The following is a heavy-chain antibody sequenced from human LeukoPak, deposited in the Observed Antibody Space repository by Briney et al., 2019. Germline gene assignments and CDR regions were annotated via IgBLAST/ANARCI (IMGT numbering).Heavy chain of an antibody. D-gene: IGHD3-9*01. CDR2: ISAYNGNT. V-gene: IGHV1-18*01. CDR3: AREWNYDILTGYYYAFDI. CDR1: GYTFTSYG. Sequence: ASVKVSCKASGYTFTSYGISWVRQAPGQGLEWMGWISAYNGNTNYAQKLQGRVTMTTDTSTSTAYMELRSLRSDDTAVYYCAREWNYDILTGYYYAFDIWGQGTMVTVSS. J-gene: IGHJ3*02.